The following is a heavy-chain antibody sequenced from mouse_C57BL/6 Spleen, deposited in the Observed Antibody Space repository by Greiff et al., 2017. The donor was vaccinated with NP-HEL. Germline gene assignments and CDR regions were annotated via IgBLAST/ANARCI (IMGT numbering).Heavy chain of an antibody. CDR1: GYTFTDYE. CDR3: TRAGDYYYGSRGAWFAY. CDR2: IDPETGGT. V-gene: IGHV1-15*01. D-gene: IGHD1-1*01. J-gene: IGHJ3*01. Sequence: VQLQQSGAELVRPGASVTLSCKASGYTFTDYEMHWVKQTPVHGLEWIGAIDPETGGTAYNQKFKGKAILTADKSSSTAYMELRSLTSEDSAVYYCTRAGDYYYGSRGAWFAYWGQGTLVTVSA.